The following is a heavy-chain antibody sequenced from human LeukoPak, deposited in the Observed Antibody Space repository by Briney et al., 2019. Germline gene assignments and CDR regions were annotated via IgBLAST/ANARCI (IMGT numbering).Heavy chain of an antibody. V-gene: IGHV3-21*01. CDR3: ARGRGSGVDY. CDR2: ISSSSSYI. CDR1: GFTFSSYS. Sequence: PGGSLRLSCAASGFTFSSYSMNWVRQAPGKGLEWVSSISSSSSYIYYADSVKGRFTISRENAKNSLYLQVNSLRAGDTAVYYCARGRGSGVDYWGQGTLVTVSS. J-gene: IGHJ4*02. D-gene: IGHD3-10*01.